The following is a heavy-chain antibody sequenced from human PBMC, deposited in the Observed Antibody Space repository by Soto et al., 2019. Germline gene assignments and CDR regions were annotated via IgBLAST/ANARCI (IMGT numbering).Heavy chain of an antibody. J-gene: IGHJ4*02. CDR3: ARRYGGTFDY. D-gene: IGHD2-15*01. CDR2: IYYSGST. V-gene: IGHV4-59*08. Sequence: QVQLQESGPGLVKPSETLSLTCTVSGGSISSYYWSWIRQPPGKGLEWIGYIYYSGSTNYNPSLKSRVTLSVATSKTQFSLKLSSVTAADTAVYYCARRYGGTFDYWGQGTLVTVSS. CDR1: GGSISSYY.